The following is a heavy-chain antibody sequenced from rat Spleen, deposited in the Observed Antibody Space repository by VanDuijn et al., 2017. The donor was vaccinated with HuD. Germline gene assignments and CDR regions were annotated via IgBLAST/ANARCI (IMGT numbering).Heavy chain of an antibody. V-gene: IGHV5-31*01. Sequence: EVQLVESGGGLVQPGRSLKLSCVASGFTFNKYWMTWIRQAPGKGLEWVASITNTDGSTYYPDSVKGRFTISTDNAKSTLYLQMNSLRSEDTATYYCSREGLYGNFFDYCGQGVMVTVSS. CDR3: SREGLYGNFFDY. CDR1: GFTFNKYW. CDR2: ITNTDGST. D-gene: IGHD1-11*01. J-gene: IGHJ2*01.